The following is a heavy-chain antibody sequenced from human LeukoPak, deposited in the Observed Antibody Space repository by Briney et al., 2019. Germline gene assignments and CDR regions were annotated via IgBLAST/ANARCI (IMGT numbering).Heavy chain of an antibody. J-gene: IGHJ5*02. V-gene: IGHV3-21*01. Sequence: GGSLRLSRAASGFTFSSYSMNWVRQAPGKGLEWVSSISSSSSYIYYADSVKGRFTISRDNAKNSLYLQMNSLRAEDTAVYYCARGVAAAGANWFDPWGQGTLVTVSS. CDR2: ISSSSSYI. D-gene: IGHD6-13*01. CDR1: GFTFSSYS. CDR3: ARGVAAAGANWFDP.